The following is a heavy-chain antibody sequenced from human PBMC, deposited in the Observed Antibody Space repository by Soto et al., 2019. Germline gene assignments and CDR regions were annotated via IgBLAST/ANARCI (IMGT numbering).Heavy chain of an antibody. CDR1: GVTFSSYW. D-gene: IGHD5-12*01. J-gene: IGHJ4*02. Sequence: PGGSLRLSCAASGVTFSSYWMSWVRQAPGKGLEWVSVIYSGGSTYYIDSVKGRFSISRDISKNTLYLQMNSLRAEDTAVYYCHGYGYWGQGTLVTVSS. CDR3: HGYGY. V-gene: IGHV3-53*01. CDR2: IYSGGST.